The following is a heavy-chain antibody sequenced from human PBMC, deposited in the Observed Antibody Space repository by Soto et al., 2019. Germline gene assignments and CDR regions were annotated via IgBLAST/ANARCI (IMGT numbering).Heavy chain of an antibody. Sequence: SETLSLTCTVSGGSDSSGYFWCWIRPPPGEGLEWIAFIHYSGRTSYKPSLKSRLTISIDASKNQFSLDLRSVTAADTAVYYCARETYGDYVGYFDPWGQGIQVTVSS. D-gene: IGHD4-17*01. V-gene: IGHV4-61*01. J-gene: IGHJ5*02. CDR3: ARETYGDYVGYFDP. CDR1: GGSDSSGYF. CDR2: IHYSGRT.